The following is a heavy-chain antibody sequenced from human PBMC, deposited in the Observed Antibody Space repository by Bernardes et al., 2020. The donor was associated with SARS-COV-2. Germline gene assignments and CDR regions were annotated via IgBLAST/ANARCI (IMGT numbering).Heavy chain of an antibody. CDR1: GYTFTSYG. J-gene: IGHJ5*02. D-gene: IGHD1-1*01. CDR2: ISAYNGNT. CDR3: ARDPLMLNWKSVDNWFDP. V-gene: IGHV1-18*01. Sequence: ASVKVSCKASGYTFTSYGISWVRQAPGQGLEWMGWISAYNGNTNYAQKLQGRVTMTTDTSTSTAYMELRSLRSDDTAVYYCARDPLMLNWKSVDNWFDPWGQGTLVTVSS.